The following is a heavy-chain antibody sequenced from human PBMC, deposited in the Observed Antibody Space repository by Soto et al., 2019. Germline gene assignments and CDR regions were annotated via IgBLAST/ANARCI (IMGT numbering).Heavy chain of an antibody. CDR3: SRPGYSNYDSDY. Sequence: WGTLRLSCAASGFTLSGSVIYWGRQPSRKGLEWVGRIRSSSTGYATVYVASVRGRFTISRDDSTNTAYLQMNSLKTEDTAVYYCSRPGYSNYDSDYWGQGTLVTVSS. D-gene: IGHD5-12*01. CDR2: IRSSSTGYAT. CDR1: GFTLSGSV. J-gene: IGHJ4*01. V-gene: IGHV3-73*01.